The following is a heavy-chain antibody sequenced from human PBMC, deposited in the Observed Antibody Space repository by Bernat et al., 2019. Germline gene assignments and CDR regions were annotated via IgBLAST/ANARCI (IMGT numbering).Heavy chain of an antibody. V-gene: IGHV3-33*01. CDR3: ATVRGYGSSAWHAES. J-gene: IGHJ5*02. D-gene: IGHD6-19*01. CDR2: IWYDGSNK. CDR1: GFTFRNYG. Sequence: QVQLVESGGGVVQPGTSLRLSCAASGFTFRNYGMFWMRRAPGKGLEWVALIWYDGSNKYHADSVKGRFTISRDNSRNTLYLQMTSLRADDTAVYFCATVRGYGSSAWHAESWGRGTPVTVSS.